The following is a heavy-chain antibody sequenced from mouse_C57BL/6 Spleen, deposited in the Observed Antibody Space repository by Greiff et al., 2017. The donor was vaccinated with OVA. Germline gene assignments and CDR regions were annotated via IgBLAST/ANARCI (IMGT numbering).Heavy chain of an antibody. CDR1: GFTFSDYG. CDR2: ISNLAYSI. CDR3: ARLGGDYYGSSYGHFDV. D-gene: IGHD1-1*01. Sequence: EVHLVESGGGLVQPGGSLKLSCAASGFTFSDYGMAWVRQAPRKGPEWVAFISNLAYSIYYADTVTGRFTISRENAKNTLYLEMSSLRSEDTAMYYWARLGGDYYGSSYGHFDVWGTGTTVTVSS. J-gene: IGHJ1*03. V-gene: IGHV5-15*01.